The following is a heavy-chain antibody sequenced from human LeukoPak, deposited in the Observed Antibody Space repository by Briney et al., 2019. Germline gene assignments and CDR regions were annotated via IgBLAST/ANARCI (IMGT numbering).Heavy chain of an antibody. Sequence: ASVKVSCKASGGTFSSYAISWVRQAPGQGLEWMGGIIPIFGTANYAQKFQGRVTITADESTSTAYMELSSLRSEDTAVYYCASPTLYDYVWGSYSYWSQGTLVTVSS. J-gene: IGHJ4*02. V-gene: IGHV1-69*13. D-gene: IGHD3-16*01. CDR3: ASPTLYDYVWGSYSY. CDR2: IIPIFGTA. CDR1: GGTFSSYA.